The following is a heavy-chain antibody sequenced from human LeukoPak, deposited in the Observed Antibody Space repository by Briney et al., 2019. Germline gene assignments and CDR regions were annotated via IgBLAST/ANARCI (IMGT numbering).Heavy chain of an antibody. D-gene: IGHD5-24*01. J-gene: IGHJ4*02. CDR3: ARGGDGYNTLNY. Sequence: GGSLRLSCAASGFTLSSYAMSWVRQAPGKGLEWVGRTRNKANSYTTEYAASVKGRFTISRDDSKNSLYLQMNSLKTEDTAVYYCARGGDGYNTLNYWGQGTLVTVSS. CDR2: TRNKANSYTT. V-gene: IGHV3-72*01. CDR1: GFTLSSYA.